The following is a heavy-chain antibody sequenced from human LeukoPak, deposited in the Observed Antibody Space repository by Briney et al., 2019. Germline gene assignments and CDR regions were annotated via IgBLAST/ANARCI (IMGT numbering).Heavy chain of an antibody. CDR3: ATSPSGSLRGHFWGSYRRKDPFDY. V-gene: IGHV1-24*01. D-gene: IGHD3-16*02. Sequence: ASVKVSCKVSGYTLTELSMHWVRQAPGKGLEWMGGFDPEDGETIYAQKFQGRVTMTEDTSTDTAYMELISLRSEDTAVYYCATSPSGSLRGHFWGSYRRKDPFDYWGQGTLVTVSS. CDR1: GYTLTELS. CDR2: FDPEDGET. J-gene: IGHJ4*02.